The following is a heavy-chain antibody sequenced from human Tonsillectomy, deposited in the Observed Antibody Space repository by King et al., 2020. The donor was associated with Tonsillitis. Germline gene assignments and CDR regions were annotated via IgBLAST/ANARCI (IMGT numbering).Heavy chain of an antibody. CDR1: GYTFTSYA. Sequence: QLVQSGSELKKPGASVKVSCKASGYTFTSYAMNWVRQAPGQGLEWMGWINTNTGNPTYAQGFTGRFVFSLDTSVSTAYLQISSLKAEDTAVYYCARGRVKYYYDSGGSIRVQEHDYWGQGTLVTVSS. CDR3: ARGRVKYYYDSGGSIRVQEHDY. D-gene: IGHD3-22*01. V-gene: IGHV7-4-1*02. J-gene: IGHJ4*02. CDR2: INTNTGNP.